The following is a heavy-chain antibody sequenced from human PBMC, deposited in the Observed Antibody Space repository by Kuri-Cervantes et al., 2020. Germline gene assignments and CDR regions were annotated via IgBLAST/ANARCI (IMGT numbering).Heavy chain of an antibody. CDR3: ARGVNTALDAFDI. CDR2: LSGSGGST. D-gene: IGHD5-18*01. J-gene: IGHJ3*02. CDR1: GFTFSSWA. V-gene: IGHV3-23*01. Sequence: GESLKISCAASGFTFSSWAMTWVRQAPGRGLEWVSTLSGSGGSTSYADSVKGRLTISRDNAKNTLYLQMNSLRAEDTAVYYCARGVNTALDAFDIWAKGQWSPSPQ.